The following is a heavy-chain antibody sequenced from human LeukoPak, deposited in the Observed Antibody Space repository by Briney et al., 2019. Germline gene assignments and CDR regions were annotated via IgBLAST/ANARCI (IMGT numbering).Heavy chain of an antibody. CDR1: GGSISSYY. CDR2: IYHSGST. J-gene: IGHJ4*02. CDR3: ARDFTYYYGSGSSEFDY. V-gene: IGHV4-38-2*02. D-gene: IGHD3-10*01. Sequence: SETLSLTCTVSGGSISSYYWSWIRQPPGKGLEWIGSIYHSGSTYYNPSLKSRVTISVDTSKNQFSLKLSSVTAADTAVYYCARDFTYYYGSGSSEFDYWGQGTLVTVSS.